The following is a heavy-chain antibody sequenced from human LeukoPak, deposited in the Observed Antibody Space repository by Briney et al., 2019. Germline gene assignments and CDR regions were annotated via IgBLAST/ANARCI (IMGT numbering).Heavy chain of an antibody. Sequence: ASETLSLTCAVSFGSLSDYNWSWLRQSPEKGREWIGEITDSATTHYNPSLETRVTISIDTAKRQFSLRLTSLTAADTAVYYCARGLDLDVLDSWGQGTLVTVSS. J-gene: IGHJ4*02. CDR3: ARGLDLDVLDS. V-gene: IGHV4-34*01. D-gene: IGHD1-1*01. CDR1: FGSLSDYN. CDR2: ITDSATT.